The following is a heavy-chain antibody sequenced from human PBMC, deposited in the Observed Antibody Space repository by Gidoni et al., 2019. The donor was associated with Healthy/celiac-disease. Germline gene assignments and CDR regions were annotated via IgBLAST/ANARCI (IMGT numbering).Heavy chain of an antibody. CDR2: INHSGST. V-gene: IGHV4-34*01. J-gene: IGHJ4*02. D-gene: IGHD3-16*02. Sequence: QVQLQQWGAGLLKPSETPSLTCAVYGGSFSGYYWSWIRQPPGKGLEWIGEINHSGSTNYNPSLKSRVTISVDTSKNQFSLKLSSVTAADTAVYYCARAPRGGYPTDYWGQGTLVTVSS. CDR3: ARAPRGGYPTDY. CDR1: GGSFSGYY.